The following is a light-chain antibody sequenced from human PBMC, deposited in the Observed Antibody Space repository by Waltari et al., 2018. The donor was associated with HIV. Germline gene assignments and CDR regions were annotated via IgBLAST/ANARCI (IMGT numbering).Light chain of an antibody. CDR3: QQYSNWPLT. J-gene: IGKJ4*01. Sequence: EIVMTQSPATLSVSPGERATLSCRASQSVSTNLAWYQQKPSQAPRLLIYGASTRATGIPARFSGSGSGTDFTLTISSLQSEDFAIYFCQQYSNWPLTFGGGTKVEIK. V-gene: IGKV3-15*01. CDR1: QSVSTN. CDR2: GAS.